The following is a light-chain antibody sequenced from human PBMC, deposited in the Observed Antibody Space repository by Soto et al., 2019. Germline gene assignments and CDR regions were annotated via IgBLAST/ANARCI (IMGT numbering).Light chain of an antibody. Sequence: ELGSTRSPAPLSLSPEERATLVCRASQSVSSYLAWYQQKPGQAPRLLIYDASNRATGIPARFSGSGSGTDFTLTISSLEPEDFAVYYCQQRSNWPWTFGQGTKVDIK. CDR1: QSVSSY. CDR3: QQRSNWPWT. J-gene: IGKJ1*01. V-gene: IGKV3-11*01. CDR2: DAS.